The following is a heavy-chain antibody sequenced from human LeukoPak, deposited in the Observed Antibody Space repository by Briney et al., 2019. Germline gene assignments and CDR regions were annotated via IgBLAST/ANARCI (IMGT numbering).Heavy chain of an antibody. V-gene: IGHV3-21*01. CDR2: IGSSSSYI. CDR1: GFTFAIHA. D-gene: IGHD5-18*01. J-gene: IGHJ4*02. CDR3: AASTKHTAMVDY. Sequence: GGSLRLSCAASGFTFAIHAMNWARQAPGKGLEWVSSIGSSSSYIYYADSVKGRFTISRDNAKNSLHLQMNSLRAEDTAVYYCAASTKHTAMVDYWGQGTLVTVSS.